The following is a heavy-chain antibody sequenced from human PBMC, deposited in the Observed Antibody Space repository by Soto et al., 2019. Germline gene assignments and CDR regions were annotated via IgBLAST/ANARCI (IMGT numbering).Heavy chain of an antibody. CDR3: AKEMYYYDSSGYYYNYYGMDV. Sequence: GGSLRLSCAASGFTFSSYAMSWVRQAPGKGLEWVSAISGSGGSTYYADSVKGRFTISRDNSKNTLYLQMNSLRAEDTAVYYCAKEMYYYDSSGYYYNYYGMDVWGQGTTVTVS. CDR1: GFTFSSYA. D-gene: IGHD3-22*01. V-gene: IGHV3-23*01. J-gene: IGHJ6*02. CDR2: ISGSGGST.